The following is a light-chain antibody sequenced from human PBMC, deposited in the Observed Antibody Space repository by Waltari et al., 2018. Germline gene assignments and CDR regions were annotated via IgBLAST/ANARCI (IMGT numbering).Light chain of an antibody. CDR3: QQGYSTPLYT. J-gene: IGKJ2*01. CDR2: GAT. V-gene: IGKV1-39*01. CDR1: QSIAAY. Sequence: DIQMTQSPSSLSASVGDRVTITCRATQSIAAYLNWDQQIPGKAPKLLFYGATRLQSGFPSRFSGSGSGTDFTLTISSLQPEDSATYYCQQGYSTPLYTFGQGTKLEI.